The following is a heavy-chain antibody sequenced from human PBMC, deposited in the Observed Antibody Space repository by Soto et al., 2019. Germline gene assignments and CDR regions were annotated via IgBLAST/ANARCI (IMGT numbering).Heavy chain of an antibody. Sequence: SETLSLTCTVSGGSVSSNSYYWTWIRQPPGRGLEWIAYIYYSGSANHNPSLKSRVTISIDTSKNQFSLKLSSVTAADTAIYYCARLDCVGPTCHFDYWGQGTLVTVSS. J-gene: IGHJ4*02. CDR2: IYYSGSA. V-gene: IGHV4-61*01. CDR1: GGSVSSNSYY. CDR3: ARLDCVGPTCHFDY. D-gene: IGHD2-21*01.